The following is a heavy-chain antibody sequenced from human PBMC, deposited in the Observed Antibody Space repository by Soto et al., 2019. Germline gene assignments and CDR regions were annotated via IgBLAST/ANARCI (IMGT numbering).Heavy chain of an antibody. CDR2: ISSSSSTI. J-gene: IGHJ6*02. CDR3: ARDDYGDYVDYYYGMDV. Sequence: GGSLRLSCAASGFTFSSYSMNWVRQAPGKGLEWVSYISSSSSTIYYADSVKGRFTISRDNAKNSLYLQMNSLRDEDTAVYYCARDDYGDYVDYYYGMDVWGQGTTVTVSS. V-gene: IGHV3-48*02. CDR1: GFTFSSYS. D-gene: IGHD4-17*01.